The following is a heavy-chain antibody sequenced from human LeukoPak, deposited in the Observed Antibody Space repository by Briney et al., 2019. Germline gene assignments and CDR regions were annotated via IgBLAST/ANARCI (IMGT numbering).Heavy chain of an antibody. D-gene: IGHD2-15*01. CDR3: ASRGGYCSGGSCYKRYGMDV. CDR1: GFTFSSYG. Sequence: GGSLRLSCAASGFTFSSYGMHWVRQAPGKGLEWVAVISYDGSNKYYADSVKGRFTISRDNSKNTLYLQMNSLRAEDTAVYYCASRGGYCSGGSCYKRYGMDVWGQGTTVTVSS. CDR2: ISYDGSNK. V-gene: IGHV3-30*03. J-gene: IGHJ6*02.